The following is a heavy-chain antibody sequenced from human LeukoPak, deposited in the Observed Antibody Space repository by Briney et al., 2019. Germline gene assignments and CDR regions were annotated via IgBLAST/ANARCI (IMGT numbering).Heavy chain of an antibody. J-gene: IGHJ6*02. CDR3: AKQMQSYDLPHAMDV. Sequence: GSLRLSSAASGITFSNFAMSWGRQAPGKGLEWVSTIGGSGGSTYYADSMKGRFTISRDNSKNMLFFQMNSLRAEDTAVYYCAKQMQSYDLPHAMDVWGQETTVTVSS. D-gene: IGHD5-12*01. CDR2: IGGSGGST. CDR1: GITFSNFA. V-gene: IGHV3-23*01.